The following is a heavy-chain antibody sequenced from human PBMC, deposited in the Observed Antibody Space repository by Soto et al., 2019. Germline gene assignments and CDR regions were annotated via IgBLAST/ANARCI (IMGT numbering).Heavy chain of an antibody. V-gene: IGHV4-31*03. CDR1: GGSISSGGYY. Sequence: SETLSLTCTVSGGSISSGGYYWSWIRQHPGKGQEWIGYIYYSGSTYYNPSLKRRVTISVDTSKNQFSLKLSSVTAADTAVYYCARGIGEITFGGVIAAPETYFDYWGQGTLVTVSS. D-gene: IGHD3-16*02. CDR3: ARGIGEITFGGVIAAPETYFDY. J-gene: IGHJ4*02. CDR2: IYYSGST.